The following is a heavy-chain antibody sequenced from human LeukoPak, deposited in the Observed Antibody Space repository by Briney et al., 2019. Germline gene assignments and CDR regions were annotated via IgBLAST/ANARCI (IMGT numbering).Heavy chain of an antibody. D-gene: IGHD2-2*01. Sequence: GGSLRLSCAASGFIFSGSAMNWVRQAPGKGLEWVSSISASGDSTYYADSVKGRFTISRDNSKNALDLKMNSLRAEDTAVYYCAKLGYCSSTSCSVEDYWGQGTLVTVSS. CDR2: ISASGDST. V-gene: IGHV3-23*01. CDR1: GFIFSGSA. J-gene: IGHJ4*02. CDR3: AKLGYCSSTSCSVEDY.